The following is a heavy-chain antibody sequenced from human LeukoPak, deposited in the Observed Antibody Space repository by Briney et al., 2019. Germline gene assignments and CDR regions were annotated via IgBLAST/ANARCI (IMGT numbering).Heavy chain of an antibody. CDR2: ISGSGGST. CDR3: VKGDCYDSSGYPTWYFDL. CDR1: GFTFGTYTFSSYA. D-gene: IGHD3-22*01. Sequence: PGGSLRLSCAPSGFTFGTYTFSSYAMSWVRKAPGKGLEWVSAISGSGGSTYYADSVKGRFTVPRDNLKNTLYLQINSLRAEDTAVYYCVKGDCYDSSGYPTWYFDLRGRGTLVTVSS. V-gene: IGHV3-23*01. J-gene: IGHJ2*01.